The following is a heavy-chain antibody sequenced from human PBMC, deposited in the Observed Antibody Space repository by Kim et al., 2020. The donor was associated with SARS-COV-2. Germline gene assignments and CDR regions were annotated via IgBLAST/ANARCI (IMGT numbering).Heavy chain of an antibody. D-gene: IGHD6-13*01. CDR1: GYTFTSYG. Sequence: ASVKVSCKASGYTFTSYGISWVRQAPGQGLEWMGWISAYNGNTNYAQKLQGRVTMTTDTSTSTAYMELRSLRSDDTAVYYCARDIISMQQPRLYYYYYGMDVWGQGTTVTVSS. CDR3: ARDIISMQQPRLYYYYYGMDV. J-gene: IGHJ6*02. CDR2: ISAYNGNT. V-gene: IGHV1-18*01.